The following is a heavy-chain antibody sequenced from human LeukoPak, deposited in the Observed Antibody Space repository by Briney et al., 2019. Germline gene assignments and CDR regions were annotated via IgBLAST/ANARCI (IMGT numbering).Heavy chain of an antibody. V-gene: IGHV3-30-3*01. CDR3: AKDLLSGAPDYFDS. J-gene: IGHJ4*02. CDR2: MSPDGTIK. Sequence: GRSLRLSCAASGFTFISNVVHWVRQAPGKGLEWVAVMSPDGTIKIYTDSVKGRFTIYRDNSKNTLHLEINSLRVDDTAVYYCAKDLLSGAPDYFDSWGQGTLVTVSS. D-gene: IGHD1-26*01. CDR1: GFTFISNV.